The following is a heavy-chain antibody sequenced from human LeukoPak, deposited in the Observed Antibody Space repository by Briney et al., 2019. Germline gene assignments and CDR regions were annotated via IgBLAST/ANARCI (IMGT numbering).Heavy chain of an antibody. CDR2: ISGSGGST. V-gene: IGHV3-23*01. CDR1: GFTFSSYA. J-gene: IGHJ4*02. D-gene: IGHD5-12*01. Sequence: PGGSLRLSCAASGFTFSSYAMSWVRQAPGKGLEWVSAISGSGGSTYYADSVKGRFTISRDNSKNTLYLQMNSLRAEDTAVYYCAKGLHSGYDHLSLGLDYWGQGTLVTVSS. CDR3: AKGLHSGYDHLSLGLDY.